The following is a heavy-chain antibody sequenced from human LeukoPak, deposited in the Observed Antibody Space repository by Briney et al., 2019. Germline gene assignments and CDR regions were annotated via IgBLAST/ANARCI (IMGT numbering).Heavy chain of an antibody. Sequence: SQTLSLTCTVSGGSINSGGYYWSWIRQHPGKGLEWNGYIYYSGRTYYNPSLKNRTTISVDTSKNQFSLKLSSVTAADTAVYYCARTDEGLRGAFDIWGQGTMVTVSS. J-gene: IGHJ3*02. CDR3: ARTDEGLRGAFDI. CDR1: GGSINSGGYY. CDR2: IYYSGRT. V-gene: IGHV4-31*03. D-gene: IGHD4-17*01.